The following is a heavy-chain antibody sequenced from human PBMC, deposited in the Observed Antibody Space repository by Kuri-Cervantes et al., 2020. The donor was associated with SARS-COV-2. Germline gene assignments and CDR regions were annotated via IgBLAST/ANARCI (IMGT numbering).Heavy chain of an antibody. CDR3: AKSRRQYDV. Sequence: GGFLRLSCAASGFTFRSYWMSWVRQAPGKGLEWVAKIKPDGIEKNYVDSVKGRFTISRDNAKNSLYLQTNSLRVEDTAVYYCAKSRRQYDVWGQGTMVTVSS. CDR1: GFTFRSYW. CDR2: IKPDGIEK. D-gene: IGHD4-11*01. V-gene: IGHV3-7*01. J-gene: IGHJ3*01.